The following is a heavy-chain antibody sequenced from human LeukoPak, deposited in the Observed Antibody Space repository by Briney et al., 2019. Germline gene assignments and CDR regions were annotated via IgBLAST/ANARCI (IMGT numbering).Heavy chain of an antibody. J-gene: IGHJ4*02. D-gene: IGHD4-23*01. CDR3: ATGAGAYDYGGKEIDY. Sequence: ASVKVSCKVSGYTLTELSMHWVRQAPGKGLEWMGGFDPEDGETIYAQKFQGRVTMTEDTSTDTAYMELSSLRSEDTAVYYCATGAGAYDYGGKEIDYWGQGTLVTVSS. CDR2: FDPEDGET. CDR1: GYTLTELS. V-gene: IGHV1-24*01.